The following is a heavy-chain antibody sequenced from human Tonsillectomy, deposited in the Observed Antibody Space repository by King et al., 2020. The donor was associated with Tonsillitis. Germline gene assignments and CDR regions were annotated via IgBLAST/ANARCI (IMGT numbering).Heavy chain of an antibody. D-gene: IGHD3-10*01. CDR3: ETTGWIGEVSVY. Sequence: VQLVESGGDVVQPGTSLRLSCAASGFTFRRNGMHWVRQAPGKGLEWVALISYDGSNKYYADSVKGRFTISRDNSKNMLYLLMNSLRPEDTAVYYCETTGWIGEVSVYWGQGALVTVSS. CDR1: GFTFRRNG. V-gene: IGHV3-30*03. CDR2: ISYDGSNK. J-gene: IGHJ4*02.